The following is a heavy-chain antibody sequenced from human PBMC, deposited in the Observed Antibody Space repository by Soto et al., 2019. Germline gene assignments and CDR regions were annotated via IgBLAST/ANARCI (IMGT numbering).Heavy chain of an antibody. V-gene: IGHV1-69*13. CDR1: GGTFSSYA. CDR3: ASCYFGLYYYYGMDV. Sequence: ASVKVSCKASGGTFSSYAISWVRQAPGQGLEWMGGIIPIFGTANYAQKFQGRVTITADESTSTAYMELGSLRSEDTAVYYCASCYFGLYYYYGMDVWGQGTTVTVSS. D-gene: IGHD2-21*02. CDR2: IIPIFGTA. J-gene: IGHJ6*02.